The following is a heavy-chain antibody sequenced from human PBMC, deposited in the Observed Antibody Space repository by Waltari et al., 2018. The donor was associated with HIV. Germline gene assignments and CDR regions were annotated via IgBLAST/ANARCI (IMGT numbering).Heavy chain of an antibody. CDR3: VAQDYSDSVDW. CDR1: GGTKSSNVNH. CDR2: IYYTGNT. V-gene: IGHV4-39*07. Sequence: LRLQDSGPRLVKPSETLSLTCSVSGGTKSSNVNHWGWIRQSPGKGLEWIGSIYYTGNTYYKPSLKRRVTISIDTSKNQFSLGLTSVTAADTAIYYCVAQDYSDSVDWWGQGTLVTVFS. D-gene: IGHD4-17*01. J-gene: IGHJ4*02.